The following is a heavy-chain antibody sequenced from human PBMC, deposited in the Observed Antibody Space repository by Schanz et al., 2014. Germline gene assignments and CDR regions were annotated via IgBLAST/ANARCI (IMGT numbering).Heavy chain of an antibody. V-gene: IGHV3-15*01. CDR1: GFTVDSNY. CDR3: TDGSAR. CDR2: FKSNVDGGTT. Sequence: DVQVVESGGDLVQPGGSLRLSCAASGFTVDSNYMSWIRQAPGKGLEWVGRFKSNVDGGTTDYAAPVKGRFTISRDDSKNTLSLQMNSLKTEDTAVYYCTDGSARWGQGTLVTVSS. D-gene: IGHD3-22*01. J-gene: IGHJ4*02.